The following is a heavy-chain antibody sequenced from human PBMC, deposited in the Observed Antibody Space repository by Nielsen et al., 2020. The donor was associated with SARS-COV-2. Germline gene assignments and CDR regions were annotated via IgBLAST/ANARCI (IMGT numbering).Heavy chain of an antibody. Sequence: GGSLRLSCEASGYRFSNYWIGWVRQMPGKDLEWMGITYPGGSDTRYNPSLQGQVTITVDKSISTAYLLLSSLKASDTARYYCARHPQDYGMDVWGQGTTVTVSS. V-gene: IGHV5-51*01. J-gene: IGHJ6*02. CDR3: ARHPQDYGMDV. CDR2: TYPGGSDT. CDR1: GYRFSNYW.